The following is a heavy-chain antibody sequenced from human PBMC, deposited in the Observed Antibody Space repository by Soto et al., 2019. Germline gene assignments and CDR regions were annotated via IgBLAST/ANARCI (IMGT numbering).Heavy chain of an antibody. CDR2: INSNGGST. CDR3: ARRGYSGYEIDY. Sequence: EVQLVESGGGLVQPGGSLRLSCAASGFTFSSYAMHWVRQAPVKGLEYVSDINSNGGSTYYANSVKGRFTISRDNSKNTLYLQMGSLRAEDMAVYYCARRGYSGYEIDYWGQGTLVTVSS. CDR1: GFTFSSYA. V-gene: IGHV3-64*01. D-gene: IGHD5-12*01. J-gene: IGHJ4*02.